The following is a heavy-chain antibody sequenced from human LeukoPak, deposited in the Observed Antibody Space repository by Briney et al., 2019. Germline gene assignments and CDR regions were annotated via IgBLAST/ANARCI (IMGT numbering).Heavy chain of an antibody. CDR2: IWYDGSSD. J-gene: IGHJ6*03. V-gene: IGHV3-33*01. CDR3: ARGTGNYFYYMAV. D-gene: IGHD3/OR15-3a*01. Sequence: GGSLRLSCAASGFTFSSYGMHWVRQAPGKGLEWVALIWYDGSSDYYAHSVKGRFTISKDNSKNTLYLQMNSLRAEDTAVYYCARGTGNYFYYMAVWGKGTTVTVSS. CDR1: GFTFSSYG.